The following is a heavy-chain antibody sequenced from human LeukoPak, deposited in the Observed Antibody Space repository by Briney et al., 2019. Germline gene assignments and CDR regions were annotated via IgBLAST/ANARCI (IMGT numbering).Heavy chain of an antibody. CDR2: INHSGST. D-gene: IGHD5-24*01. V-gene: IGHV4-34*01. CDR1: GGSFSGYY. CDR3: AQRRWLQLRRGYFDY. J-gene: IGHJ4*02. Sequence: PSETLSLTCAVYGGSFSGYYWSWIRQPPGKGLEWIGEINHSGSTNYYPSLKSRVTISVDTSKNQLSLKLSSVTAADTAVYYCAQRRWLQLRRGYFDYWGQGTLVTVSS.